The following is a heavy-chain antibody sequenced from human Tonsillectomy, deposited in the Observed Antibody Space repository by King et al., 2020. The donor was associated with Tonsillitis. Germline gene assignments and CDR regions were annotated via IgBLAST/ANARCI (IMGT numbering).Heavy chain of an antibody. CDR2: ISWNSDNI. CDR3: AKGTAAVTARGAFDI. V-gene: IGHV3-9*01. Sequence: VQLVESGGGLVQPGRSLSLSCEASGFTFDDYAMHWVRQAPGKGLEWVSGISWNSDNIGYGDSVKGRFTISRDNAKKSPYLQMSSLRPEDTALYYCAKGTAAVTARGAFDIWGQGTMVTVSS. CDR1: GFTFDDYA. J-gene: IGHJ3*02. D-gene: IGHD6-13*01.